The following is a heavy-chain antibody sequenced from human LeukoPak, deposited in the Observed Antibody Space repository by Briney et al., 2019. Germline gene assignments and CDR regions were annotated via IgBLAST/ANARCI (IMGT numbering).Heavy chain of an antibody. Sequence: SETLSLTCTVSGGSISSYYWSWIRQPPGKGLEWIGYIYYSGSTNYNPSLKGRVTISVDTSKNQFSLKLSSVTAADTAVYYCARHYMTNDAFDIWGQGTMVTVSS. CDR3: ARHYMTNDAFDI. J-gene: IGHJ3*02. V-gene: IGHV4-59*08. CDR1: GGSISSYY. CDR2: IYYSGST. D-gene: IGHD4-11*01.